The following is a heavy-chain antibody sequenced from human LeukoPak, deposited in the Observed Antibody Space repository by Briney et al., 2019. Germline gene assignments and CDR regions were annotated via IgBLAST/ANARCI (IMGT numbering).Heavy chain of an antibody. V-gene: IGHV3-30*18. CDR1: GFTFSSYG. J-gene: IGHJ3*02. CDR3: AKVLWFGELHAFDI. D-gene: IGHD3-10*01. CDR2: ISYDGSNK. Sequence: GGSLRLSCAASGFTFSSYGMHWVRQAPGKGLEWVAVISYDGSNKYYADSVKGRFTISRDNSKNTLYLQMNSLRAEDTAVYYCAKVLWFGELHAFDIWGQGTMVTVSS.